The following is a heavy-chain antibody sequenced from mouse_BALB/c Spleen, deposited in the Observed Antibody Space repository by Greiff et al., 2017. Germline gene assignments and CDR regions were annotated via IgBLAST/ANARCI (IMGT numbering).Heavy chain of an antibody. Sequence: VQLQQPGAELVRPGASVKLSCKASGYTFTSYWMNWVKQRPEQGLEWIGRIDPYDSETHYNQKFKDKAILTVDKSSSTAYMQLSSLTSEDSAVYYCASGGLYDQSAWFADWGQGTLVTVSA. CDR1: GYTFTSYW. J-gene: IGHJ3*01. D-gene: IGHD2-3*01. CDR3: ASGGLYDQSAWFAD. CDR2: IDPYDSET. V-gene: IGHV1-74*01.